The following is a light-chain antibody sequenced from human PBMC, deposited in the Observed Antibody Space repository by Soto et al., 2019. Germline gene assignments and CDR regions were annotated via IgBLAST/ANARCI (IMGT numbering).Light chain of an antibody. J-gene: IGKJ2*01. CDR3: QQYNSYSPYT. CDR1: QGISSW. Sequence: DIQMTQSPSTLFASVGDRVTITCRASQGISSWLAWYQQKPGKAPKLLIYKASSLESGVPSRFXGSGSGTEFTLTISSLQPDDFATYYCQQYNSYSPYTFGQGTKLEIK. V-gene: IGKV1-5*03. CDR2: KAS.